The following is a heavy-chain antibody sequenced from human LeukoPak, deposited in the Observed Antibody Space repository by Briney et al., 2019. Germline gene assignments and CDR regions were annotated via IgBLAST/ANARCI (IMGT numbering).Heavy chain of an antibody. J-gene: IGHJ3*02. D-gene: IGHD3-16*01. CDR2: ISNSGSII. Sequence: GGSLRLSCTASGFNFGAYAMSWVRQAPGKGLEWVSYISNSGSIIYYADSVKGRFTISRGNAKNSLYLQMNSLRAEDTAVYYCARDPQGAAFDIWGQGTMVTVSS. CDR3: ARDPQGAAFDI. V-gene: IGHV3-48*03. CDR1: GFNFGAYA.